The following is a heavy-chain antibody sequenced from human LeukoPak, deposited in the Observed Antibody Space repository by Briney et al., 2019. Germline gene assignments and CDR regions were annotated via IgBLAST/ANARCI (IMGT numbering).Heavy chain of an antibody. Sequence: GGSLRLSCVASGFTFSDYYMSWIRQAPGKGLEWVSYISGRNYTTYADSVKGRFTISRDNAKNSLYLQMNSLRAEDTAVYYCARDWSYYFDYWGQGTLVTVSS. CDR3: ARDWSYYFDY. J-gene: IGHJ4*02. CDR2: ISGRNYT. V-gene: IGHV3-11*06. CDR1: GFTFSDYY. D-gene: IGHD1-26*01.